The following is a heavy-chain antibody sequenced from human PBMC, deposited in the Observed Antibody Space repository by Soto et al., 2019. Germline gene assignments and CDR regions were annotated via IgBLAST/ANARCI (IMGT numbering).Heavy chain of an antibody. V-gene: IGHV4-59*01. Sequence: SETLSLTCTVSGGSISSYYWSWIRQPPGKGLEWIGYIYYSGSTNYNPSLKSRVTISVDTSKNQFSLKLSSVTAADTAVYYCASGPDCSGGSCSTEYFQHWGQGTLVTVSS. CDR2: IYYSGST. CDR1: GGSISSYY. J-gene: IGHJ1*01. D-gene: IGHD2-15*01. CDR3: ASGPDCSGGSCSTEYFQH.